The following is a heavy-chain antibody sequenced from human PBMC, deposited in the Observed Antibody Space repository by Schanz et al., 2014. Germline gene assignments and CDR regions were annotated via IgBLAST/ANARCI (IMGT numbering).Heavy chain of an antibody. V-gene: IGHV3-21*01. J-gene: IGHJ4*02. Sequence: EVQLVESGGGLVKPGGSLRLSCAASGFTFSSYSMNWVRQAPGKGLEWVSSISSSSSYIYYADSVKGRFTISRDNAKNSLYLQMNSLRAEDTAVYYCARDRGYCSGGSCLTFDYWGQGTLVTVPS. CDR1: GFTFSSYS. CDR3: ARDRGYCSGGSCLTFDY. CDR2: ISSSSSYI. D-gene: IGHD2-15*01.